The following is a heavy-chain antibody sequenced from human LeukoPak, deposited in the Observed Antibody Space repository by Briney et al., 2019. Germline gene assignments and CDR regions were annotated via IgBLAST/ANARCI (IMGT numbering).Heavy chain of an antibody. CDR1: GYTFTSYG. CDR3: ARDLKAYYYDSSGPRGY. J-gene: IGHJ4*02. D-gene: IGHD3-22*01. CDR2: ISAYNGNT. V-gene: IGHV1-18*01. Sequence: ASVKVSCKASGYTFTSYGISWVRPAPGQGLEWMGWISAYNGNTNYAQKLQGRVTMTTDTSTSTAYMELRSLRSDDTAVYYCARDLKAYYYDSSGPRGYWGQGTLVTVSS.